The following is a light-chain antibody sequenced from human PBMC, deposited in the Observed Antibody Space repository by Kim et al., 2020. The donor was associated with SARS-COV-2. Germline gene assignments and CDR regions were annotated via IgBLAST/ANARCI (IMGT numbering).Light chain of an antibody. CDR1: GSNVENNY. J-gene: IGLJ1*01. CDR2: SNN. Sequence: QSVVTQPPSASGTPGQRVTISCSGSGSNVENNYVYWYQQVPGTTPKLLIYSNNQRPSGVPDQFSGSKSGTSASLAISGLRSENEAEYYCASWDDSLTGYVFGTGTKVTVL. V-gene: IGLV1-47*02. CDR3: ASWDDSLTGYV.